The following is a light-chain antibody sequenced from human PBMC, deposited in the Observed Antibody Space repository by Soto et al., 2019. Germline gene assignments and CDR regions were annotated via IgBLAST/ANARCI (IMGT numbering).Light chain of an antibody. V-gene: IGLV2-14*01. CDR2: EVN. CDR1: SSDIGAYDY. Sequence: QSALTQPASLSGSPGQSITISCTGTSSDIGAYDYVSWFQQHPGKAPKLMISEVNNRPSGVSNRFSGSKSGNTAYLTISGLQAEDEADYYCASFTTSTTLVFGGGTKLTVL. CDR3: ASFTTSTTLV. J-gene: IGLJ3*02.